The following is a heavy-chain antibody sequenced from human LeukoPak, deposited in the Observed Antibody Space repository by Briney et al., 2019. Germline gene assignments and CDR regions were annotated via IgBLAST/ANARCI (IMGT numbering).Heavy chain of an antibody. Sequence: GGSLRLSCAASGFTLSDYYMSWIRQAPGKGLEWVSYISSSGSTIYYADSVKGRFTISRDNAKNSLYLQMNSLRAEDTAVYYCARGGYSSSFGYYYYYMDVWGKGTTVTVSS. CDR3: ARGGYSSSFGYYYYYMDV. CDR1: GFTLSDYY. V-gene: IGHV3-11*01. D-gene: IGHD6-6*01. CDR2: ISSSGSTI. J-gene: IGHJ6*03.